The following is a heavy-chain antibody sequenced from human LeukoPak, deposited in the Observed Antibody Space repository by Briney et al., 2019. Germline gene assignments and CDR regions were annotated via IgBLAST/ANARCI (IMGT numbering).Heavy chain of an antibody. CDR3: AGADSSSWYYRGYYYYGMDV. Sequence: PSETLSLTCTVSGGSISSYYWSWIRQPPGKGLEWIGYIYYSGSTNYNPSLKSRVTISVDTSKNQFSLKLSSVTAADTAVYYCAGADSSSWYYRGYYYYGMDVWGQGTTVTVSS. J-gene: IGHJ6*02. V-gene: IGHV4-59*01. D-gene: IGHD6-13*01. CDR2: IYYSGST. CDR1: GGSISSYY.